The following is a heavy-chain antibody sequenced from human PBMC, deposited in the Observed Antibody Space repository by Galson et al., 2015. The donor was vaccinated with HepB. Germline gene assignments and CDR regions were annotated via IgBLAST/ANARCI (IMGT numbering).Heavy chain of an antibody. CDR2: IYYSGSGST. J-gene: IGHJ4*02. V-gene: IGHV4-59*01. D-gene: IGHD1-1*01. Sequence: SETLSLTCAVHDGPLTGYYWSWIRQSPGKGLEWIGYIYYSGSGSTNYNPSLKSRVTISIDTSKNQFSLKLSAVTAADTAVYYCARSPNSWKGYDYWGQGTLVTVSS. CDR1: DGPLTGYY. CDR3: ARSPNSWKGYDY.